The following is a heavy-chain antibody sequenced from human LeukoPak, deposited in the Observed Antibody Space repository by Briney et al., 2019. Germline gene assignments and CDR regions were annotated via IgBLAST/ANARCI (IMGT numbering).Heavy chain of an antibody. CDR1: GGSISSYY. CDR2: IYYSGST. CDR3: ARYIRGHPSRYYFDY. D-gene: IGHD3-16*01. J-gene: IGHJ4*02. V-gene: IGHV4-59*01. Sequence: SETLSLTCTVSGGSISSYYWSWIRQPPGKGLEWIGYIYYSGSTNYNPSLKSRVTISVDTSKNQFSLKLSSVTAADTAVYYCARYIRGHPSRYYFDYWGQGTLVTVSS.